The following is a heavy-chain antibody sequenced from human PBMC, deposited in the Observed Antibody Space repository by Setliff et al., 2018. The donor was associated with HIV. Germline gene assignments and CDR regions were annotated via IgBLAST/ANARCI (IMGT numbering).Heavy chain of an antibody. Sequence: SVKVSCKASGGTFSSYSINWVRQAPGQGLEWMGGIIPIYGTPIYAQKFQGRVTITSDESTSTAYMELSSLRSEDTAVYYCARGDYGSGSYYPYYFYYGMDVWGQGTTVTVSS. CDR3: ARGDYGSGSYYPYYFYYGMDV. D-gene: IGHD3-10*01. CDR2: IIPIYGTP. V-gene: IGHV1-69*13. J-gene: IGHJ6*02. CDR1: GGTFSSYS.